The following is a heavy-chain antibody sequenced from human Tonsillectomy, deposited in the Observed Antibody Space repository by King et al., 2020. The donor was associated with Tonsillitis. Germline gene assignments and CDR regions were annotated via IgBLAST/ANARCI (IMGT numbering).Heavy chain of an antibody. V-gene: IGHV4-39*01. CDR1: GGSISSSSYY. CDR2: IYYSGST. CDR3: ASPRYCSGGSCTDY. J-gene: IGHJ4*02. D-gene: IGHD2-15*01. Sequence: QLQESGPGLVKPSETLSLTCTVSGGSISSSSYYWGWIRQPPGKGLEWIGSIYYSGSTYYNTSLKSRVTISVDTSKNQFSLKLSSVTAADTAVYYCASPRYCSGGSCTDYWGQGTLVTVSS.